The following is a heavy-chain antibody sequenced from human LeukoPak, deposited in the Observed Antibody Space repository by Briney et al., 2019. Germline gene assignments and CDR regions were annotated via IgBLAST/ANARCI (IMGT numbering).Heavy chain of an antibody. CDR2: ISYDGSNK. D-gene: IGHD4-23*01. CDR1: GFTFSHYT. CDR3: AKEGKGASAVVRPFDY. Sequence: GGSLRLSCVASGFTFSHYTMHWVRQAPGKGLEWVAVISYDGSNKYYADSVKGRFTISRDNSKNTLYLQMNSLRAEDTAVYYCAKEGKGASAVVRPFDYWGQGTLVTVSS. J-gene: IGHJ4*02. V-gene: IGHV3-30*04.